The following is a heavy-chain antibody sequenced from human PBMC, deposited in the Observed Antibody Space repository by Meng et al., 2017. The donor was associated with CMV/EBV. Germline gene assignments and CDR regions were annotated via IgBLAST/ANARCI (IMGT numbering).Heavy chain of an antibody. V-gene: IGHV4-61*01. CDR3: ARVRYYDFWSGYSERDYYYYGMDV. J-gene: IGHJ6*02. D-gene: IGHD3-3*01. Sequence: SETLSLTCTVSGGSVSSGSYYWRWIRQPPGKGLEWIGYIYYSGSTNYNPSLKSRVTISVDTSKNQFSLKLSSVTAADTAVYYCARVRYYDFWSGYSERDYYYYGMDVWGQGTTVTVSS. CDR1: GGSVSSGSYY. CDR2: IYYSGST.